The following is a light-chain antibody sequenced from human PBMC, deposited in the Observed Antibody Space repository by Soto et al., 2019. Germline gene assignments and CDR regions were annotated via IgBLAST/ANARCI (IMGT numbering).Light chain of an antibody. CDR1: SSDVGGYNY. CDR2: DVA. V-gene: IGLV2-14*03. Sequence: QSALTQPASVSGSPGQSITISCTGTSSDVGGYNYVSWYQHHPGKAPKLMIYDVANRPSGVSNRFSGSKSGNTASLTISGLQAEDEAEYFCNSYTSSSTYVFGTVTKVTVL. CDR3: NSYTSSSTYV. J-gene: IGLJ1*01.